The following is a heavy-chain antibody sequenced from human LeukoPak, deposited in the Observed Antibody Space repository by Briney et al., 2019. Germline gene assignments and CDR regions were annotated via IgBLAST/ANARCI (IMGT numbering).Heavy chain of an antibody. Sequence: GESLQISCKGSGYIFTSYWIAWVRQLPGKGLEWMGLIHPGDSDSRYSPSFQGQVTISVDKSISTAYLQWSSLHASDTSIYYCARRSDCSTGNCRDCWGEGTLVSVSS. D-gene: IGHD2-2*01. CDR1: GYIFTSYW. J-gene: IGHJ4*02. CDR3: ARRSDCSTGNCRDC. V-gene: IGHV5-51*01. CDR2: IHPGDSDS.